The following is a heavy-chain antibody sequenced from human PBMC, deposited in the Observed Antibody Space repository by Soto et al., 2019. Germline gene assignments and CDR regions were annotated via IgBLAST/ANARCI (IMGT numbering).Heavy chain of an antibody. CDR3: AKDSDPLHDTAMVH. D-gene: IGHD5-18*01. J-gene: IGHJ4*02. Sequence: QVQLVESGGGVVQPGRSLRLSCAASGFTFSSYGMHWVRQAPGKGLEWVAVISYDGSNKYYADSVKGRFTISRDNSKNTLYLQMNSLRAEDTAVYYCAKDSDPLHDTAMVHWGQGTLVTVSS. CDR1: GFTFSSYG. CDR2: ISYDGSNK. V-gene: IGHV3-30*18.